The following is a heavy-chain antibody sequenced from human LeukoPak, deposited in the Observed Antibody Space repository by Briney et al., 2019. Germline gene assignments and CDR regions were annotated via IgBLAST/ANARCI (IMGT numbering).Heavy chain of an antibody. CDR1: GGSFSGYY. CDR3: ARGMPYYDFWSGYRPYFDY. J-gene: IGHJ4*02. CDR2: INHSGST. D-gene: IGHD3-3*01. V-gene: IGHV4-34*01. Sequence: SETLSLTCALYGGSFSGYYWSWIRQPPGKGLEWIGEINHSGSTNYNPSLKSRVTISVDTSKNQFSLKLSSVTAADTAVYYCARGMPYYDFWSGYRPYFDYWGQGTLVTVSS.